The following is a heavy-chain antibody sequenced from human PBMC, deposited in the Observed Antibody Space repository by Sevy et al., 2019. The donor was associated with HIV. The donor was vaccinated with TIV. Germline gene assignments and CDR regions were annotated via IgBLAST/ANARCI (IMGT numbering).Heavy chain of an antibody. Sequence: ASVKVSCKASGYTFTNYDINWVRQATGQGLEWMGWMNPNSGNTGYAQKFQGRVTMTRNTSISTAYMELSSLRSEDTAVYYCATGSGLGSRGGYGMDVWGQGTTVTVSS. CDR1: GYTFTNYD. J-gene: IGHJ6*02. D-gene: IGHD1-26*01. V-gene: IGHV1-8*01. CDR2: MNPNSGNT. CDR3: ATGSGLGSRGGYGMDV.